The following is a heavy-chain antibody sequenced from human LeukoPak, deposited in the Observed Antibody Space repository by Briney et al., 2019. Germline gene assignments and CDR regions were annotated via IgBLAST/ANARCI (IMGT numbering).Heavy chain of an antibody. V-gene: IGHV1-18*01. J-gene: IGHJ4*02. CDR3: ARSSVSGSGWYFDY. CDR2: ISAYNGNT. Sequence: ASVKVSCKASGYTFTSYGISWVRQAPGQGLEWMGWISAYNGNTIYAQKLQGRVTMTTDTSTSKSYMELRSLRSDDTAVYYCARSSVSGSGWYFDYWGQGTLVTVSS. D-gene: IGHD6-19*01. CDR1: GYTFTSYG.